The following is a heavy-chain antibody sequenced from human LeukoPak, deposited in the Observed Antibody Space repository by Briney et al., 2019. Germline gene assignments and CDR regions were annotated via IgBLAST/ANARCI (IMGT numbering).Heavy chain of an antibody. V-gene: IGHV3-15*01. J-gene: IGHJ3*02. CDR1: GFTFSNAW. CDR2: IKSKTDGGTT. D-gene: IGHD3-22*01. Sequence: PGGSLRLSCAASGFTFSNAWMSWVRQAPGKGLEWVGRIKSKTDGGTTDYAAPVKGRFTISRDDSKNTLYLQMNSLKTEDTAVYYCTIKGHYYDSSGSALDAFDIWGQGTMVTVSS. CDR3: TIKGHYYDSSGSALDAFDI.